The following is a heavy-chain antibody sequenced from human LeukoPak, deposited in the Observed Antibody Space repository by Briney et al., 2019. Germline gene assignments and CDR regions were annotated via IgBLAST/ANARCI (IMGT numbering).Heavy chain of an antibody. Sequence: QPGGSLILSCAASGFFFSNYAMSWVRQAPGKGLEWVSGISDSGSSTYYADSVKGRFTISRDNFKNTLFLQMSSLRAEDTAIYYSAKKTSYHFDYWGQGTLVTVSS. J-gene: IGHJ4*02. CDR1: GFFFSNYA. V-gene: IGHV3-23*01. D-gene: IGHD2-2*01. CDR2: ISDSGSST. CDR3: AKKTSYHFDY.